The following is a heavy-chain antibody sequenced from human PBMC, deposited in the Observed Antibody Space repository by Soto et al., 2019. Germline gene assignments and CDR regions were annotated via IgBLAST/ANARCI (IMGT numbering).Heavy chain of an antibody. V-gene: IGHV4-31*03. CDR1: GDSISSGGYY. D-gene: IGHD3-10*01. CDR2: IYYSGST. J-gene: IGHJ5*02. CDR3: ARDQAGTHLLNWLDP. Sequence: SETLSLTCTVSGDSISSGGYYWSWIRQHPGKGLEWIGYIYYSGSTYYNPSLKSRVTISIDTSKNQFSLKLSSVTAADTAVYYCARDQAGTHLLNWLDPWGQGTLVTVSS.